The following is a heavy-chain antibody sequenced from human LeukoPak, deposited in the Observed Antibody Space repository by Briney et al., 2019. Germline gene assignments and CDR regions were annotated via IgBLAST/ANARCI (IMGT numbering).Heavy chain of an antibody. D-gene: IGHD5-18*01. CDR3: ARMYSYGYSFCAFDI. CDR1: GYTFTSCY. CDR2: INPSGGST. J-gene: IGHJ3*02. Sequence: ASVKVSCKASGYTFTSCYMHWVRQAPGQGLEWMGIINPSGGSTSYAQKFQGRVTMTRDTSTSTVYMELSSLRSEDTAVYYCARMYSYGYSFCAFDIWGQGTMVTVSS. V-gene: IGHV1-46*01.